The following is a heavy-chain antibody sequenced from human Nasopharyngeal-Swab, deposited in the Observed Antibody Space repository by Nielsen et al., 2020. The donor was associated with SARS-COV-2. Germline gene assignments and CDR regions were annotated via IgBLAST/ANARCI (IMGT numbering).Heavy chain of an antibody. Sequence: GESLKISCAASGFTFSSYAMHWVRQAPGKGLEWVAVISYDGSNKYYADSVKGRFTISRDNSKNTLYLQMNSLRAEDTAVYYCARALLWFGESILDEAFDIWGQGTMVTVSS. CDR1: GFTFSSYA. CDR3: ARALLWFGESILDEAFDI. V-gene: IGHV3-30-3*01. J-gene: IGHJ3*02. D-gene: IGHD3-10*01. CDR2: ISYDGSNK.